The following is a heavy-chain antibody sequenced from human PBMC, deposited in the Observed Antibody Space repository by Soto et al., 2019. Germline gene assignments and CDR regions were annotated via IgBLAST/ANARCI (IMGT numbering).Heavy chain of an antibody. J-gene: IGHJ6*02. CDR3: ARDSGGSGTYQPREDYYYYGMDV. D-gene: IGHD2-2*01. CDR2: IWYDGSNK. Sequence: PGGFLRLSCAASGFTFSSYGMHWVRQAPGKGLEWVAVIWYDGSNKYYADSVKGRFTISRDNSKNTLYLQMNSLRAEDTAVYYCARDSGGSGTYQPREDYYYYGMDVWGQGTTVTVS. CDR1: GFTFSSYG. V-gene: IGHV3-33*01.